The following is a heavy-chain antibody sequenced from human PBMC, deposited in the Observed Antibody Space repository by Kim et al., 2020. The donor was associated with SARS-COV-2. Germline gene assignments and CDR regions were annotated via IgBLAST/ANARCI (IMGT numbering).Heavy chain of an antibody. CDR3: AKDLKIAAHPKFYYYYGMDV. D-gene: IGHD6-6*01. V-gene: IGHV3-30*02. Sequence: RFTISRDNSKNTLYLQMNSLRAEDTAVYYCAKDLKIAAHPKFYYYYGMDVWGQGTTVTVSS. J-gene: IGHJ6*02.